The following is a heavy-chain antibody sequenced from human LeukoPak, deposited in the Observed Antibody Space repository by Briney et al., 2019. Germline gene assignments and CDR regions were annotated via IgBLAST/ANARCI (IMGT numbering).Heavy chain of an antibody. J-gene: IGHJ6*03. CDR3: AIHVSRGYYYDYMDV. V-gene: IGHV5-51*01. CDR1: GYSFSSYW. D-gene: IGHD3-10*01. Sequence: GESPKISCKGSGYSFSSYWIGWVRQIPGKGLEWMGIIYPGESDTRYSPSFQGQVTISPDKSTSTAYLQWSSLEASSTAMYYCAIHVSRGYYYDYMDVGGKGTTVTVSS. CDR2: IYPGESDT.